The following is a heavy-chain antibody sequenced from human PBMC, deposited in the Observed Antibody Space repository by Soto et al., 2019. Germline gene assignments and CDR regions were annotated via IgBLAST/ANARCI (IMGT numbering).Heavy chain of an antibody. Sequence: PGGSLRLSCAASGFTFSSYWMSWVRQAPGKGLEWVANIKQDGSEKYYVDSVKGRFTISRDNAKNSLYLQMNSLRAEDTAVYYCARDLYDILTGGLDYWGQGTLVTVSS. J-gene: IGHJ4*02. CDR2: IKQDGSEK. V-gene: IGHV3-7*01. D-gene: IGHD3-9*01. CDR1: GFTFSSYW. CDR3: ARDLYDILTGGLDY.